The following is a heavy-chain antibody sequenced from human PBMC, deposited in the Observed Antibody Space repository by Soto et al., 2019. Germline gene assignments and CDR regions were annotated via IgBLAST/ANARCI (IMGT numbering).Heavy chain of an antibody. V-gene: IGHV3-7*01. CDR2: IKQDGNEQ. CDR3: ATGLYYFDY. CDR1: GFTFSTYW. J-gene: IGHJ4*02. Sequence: EVQLVESGGGLVQPGGSLRLSCAASGFTFSTYWMSWVRQAPGKGLERVANIKQDGNEQDYVDSVKGGFTSSRDNAKNSLYLQMNSRRAEDTAVYYCATGLYYFDYWGQGTLVTVSS.